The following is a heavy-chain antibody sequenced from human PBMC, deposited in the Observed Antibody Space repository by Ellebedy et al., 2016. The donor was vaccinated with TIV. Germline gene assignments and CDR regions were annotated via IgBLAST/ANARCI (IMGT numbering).Heavy chain of an antibody. Sequence: GGSLRLSCAASGFTFSDYYMSWIRQAPGKGLEWVANIKEDGSEEDYVDSVKGRFTISRDNAKNSLYLQMNSLRAEDTAVYYCARWPSGDAPLDYWGQGTLVTVSS. D-gene: IGHD4-17*01. V-gene: IGHV3-7*03. CDR2: IKEDGSEE. CDR3: ARWPSGDAPLDY. CDR1: GFTFSDYY. J-gene: IGHJ4*02.